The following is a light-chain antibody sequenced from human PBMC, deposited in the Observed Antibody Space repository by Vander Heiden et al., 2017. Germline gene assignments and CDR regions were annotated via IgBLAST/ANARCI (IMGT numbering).Light chain of an antibody. J-gene: IGKJ4*01. CDR1: QSVLYSSNSSNY. Sequence: DFVMTQSPESLPVSLGERAAINCKSSQSVLYSSNSSNYLAWYQRRPGQPPKLLIYWASTRDSRVPDRFNGSGSGTDFTLTSSSLQSEDAAVYYWQQYYSFPLTFGGGTKVEIK. CDR2: WAS. V-gene: IGKV4-1*01. CDR3: QQYYSFPLT.